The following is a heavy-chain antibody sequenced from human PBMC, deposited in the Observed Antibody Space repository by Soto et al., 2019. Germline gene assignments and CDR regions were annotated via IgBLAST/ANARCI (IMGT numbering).Heavy chain of an antibody. CDR3: ARHGRDYYDSSGEFDY. CDR1: GGSISSSSYY. Sequence: PSETLSLTCTVSGGSISSSSYYWGWIRQPTGKGLEWIGSIYYSGSTYYNPSLKSRVTISVDTSKNQFSLKLSSVTAADTAVYYCARHGRDYYDSSGEFDYWGQGTLVTVSS. CDR2: IYYSGST. J-gene: IGHJ4*02. D-gene: IGHD3-22*01. V-gene: IGHV4-39*01.